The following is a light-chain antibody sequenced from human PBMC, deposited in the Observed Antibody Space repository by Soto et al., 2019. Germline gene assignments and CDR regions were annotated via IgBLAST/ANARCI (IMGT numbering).Light chain of an antibody. CDR3: TSYAGSNNPVV. V-gene: IGLV2-8*01. Sequence: QSALTRPPSASGSPGQSVSITCTGTSSDVGGYNFVSWYQQHPGKAPKLMIYEVTQPPSGVPDRFSGSKSGNTASLTVSGLQAEDGADYYCTSYAGSNNPVVFGGGTKVTVL. CDR2: EVT. J-gene: IGLJ2*01. CDR1: SSDVGGYNF.